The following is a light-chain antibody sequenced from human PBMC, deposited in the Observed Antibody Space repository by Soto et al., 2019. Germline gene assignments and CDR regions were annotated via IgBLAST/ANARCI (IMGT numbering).Light chain of an antibody. CDR3: CSYAGSYRVV. CDR1: RSDVGGYNY. Sequence: QSVLTQPRSVSGSPGQSVTISCTGTRSDVGGYNYVSWYQQHPGKAPKLMIYDVSKRPSGVPDRFSGSKSGNTASLTISGLQAEDEADYYCCSYAGSYRVVFGGGTKVTVL. V-gene: IGLV2-11*01. CDR2: DVS. J-gene: IGLJ2*01.